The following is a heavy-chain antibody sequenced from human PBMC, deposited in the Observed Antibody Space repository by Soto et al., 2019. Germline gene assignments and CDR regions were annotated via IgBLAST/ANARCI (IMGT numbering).Heavy chain of an antibody. CDR3: AHRRLYDSSDKRGWFAP. D-gene: IGHD3-22*01. CDR1: GFSLSTSGVG. CDR2: IYWDDDK. Sequence: QITLKESGPTLVKPTQTLTLTCTFSGFSLSTSGVGVGWIRQPPGTALEWLALIYWDDDKRYSPSLKSRPTSTEDTPKHRVVLTRSNMDTADTATYFCAHRRLYDSSDKRGWFAPWGEGTLVTVSS. V-gene: IGHV2-5*02. J-gene: IGHJ5*02.